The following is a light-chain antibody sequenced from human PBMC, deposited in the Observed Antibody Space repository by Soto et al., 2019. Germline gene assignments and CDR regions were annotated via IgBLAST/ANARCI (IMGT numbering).Light chain of an antibody. CDR2: SAS. Sequence: EIVLTQSPATLSLSPGERATLSCRASRSVSSSYLAWYQQKPGQSPRLLIYSASSRATGIPDRFSGSGSGTDFTLTISRLEPEDFAVYYCQQYGSSPALTFGGGSKVEIK. CDR3: QQYGSSPALT. CDR1: RSVSSSY. V-gene: IGKV3-20*01. J-gene: IGKJ4*01.